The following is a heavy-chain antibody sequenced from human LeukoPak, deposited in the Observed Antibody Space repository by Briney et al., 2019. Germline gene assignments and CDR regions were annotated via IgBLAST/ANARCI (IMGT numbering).Heavy chain of an antibody. Sequence: GGSLRLSCAASGFTVSSNYMNWVRQAPGKGLEWVSVIYSGGSTIYADSVKGRFTISRDSSKNTLYLQMNSLRAEDTAVYYCARDLISGPATHDSWGQGALVTVSS. J-gene: IGHJ4*02. CDR3: ARDLISGPATHDS. CDR1: GFTVSSNY. V-gene: IGHV3-66*01. D-gene: IGHD2-15*01. CDR2: IYSGGST.